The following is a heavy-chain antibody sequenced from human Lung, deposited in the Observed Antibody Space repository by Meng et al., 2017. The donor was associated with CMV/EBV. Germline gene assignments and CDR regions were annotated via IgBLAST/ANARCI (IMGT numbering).Heavy chain of an antibody. V-gene: IGHV3-11*01. CDR2: ISSGSTSK. CDR3: ASSGYYYDRTDYYPPDF. D-gene: IGHD3-22*01. J-gene: IGHJ4*02. Sequence: GGSXRLXCSASGFNFNDYSMTWVRQVPGRGLEWISFISSGSTSKYYSDSVRGRFTISRDNFKNSLFLQMSGLTADDTAVYYCASSGYYYDRTDYYPPDFWXQGTRVT. CDR1: GFNFNDYS.